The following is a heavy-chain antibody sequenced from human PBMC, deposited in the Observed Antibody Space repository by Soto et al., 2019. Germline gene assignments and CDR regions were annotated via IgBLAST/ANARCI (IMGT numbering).Heavy chain of an antibody. CDR2: INAGNGNT. D-gene: IGHD2-21*02. Sequence: QVQLVQSGAEEKKHGASVKDSCKASGYTFTSYAMHWVRQAPGQRLEWMGWINAGNGNTKYSQKFQGRVTITREPSASTAYMELSSLRSEDTAVYYCARSIVVVTALDYWGKGTLVSVAS. CDR1: GYTFTSYA. CDR3: ARSIVVVTALDY. J-gene: IGHJ4*02. V-gene: IGHV1-3*05.